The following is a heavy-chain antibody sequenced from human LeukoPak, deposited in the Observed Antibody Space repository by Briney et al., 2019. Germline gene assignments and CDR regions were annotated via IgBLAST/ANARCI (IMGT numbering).Heavy chain of an antibody. J-gene: IGHJ3*02. CDR3: ARPAGVVVQSMMAMAPYYAFDI. CDR1: GYTFTSYG. CDR2: ISAYNGNT. Sequence: GASVKVSCKASGYTFTSYGISWVRQAPGQGLEWMGWISAYNGNTNYAQKLQGRVTMTTDTSTSTAYMELRSLRSDDTAVYYCARPAGVVVQSMMAMAPYYAFDIWGQGTMVTVSS. V-gene: IGHV1-18*01. D-gene: IGHD5-24*01.